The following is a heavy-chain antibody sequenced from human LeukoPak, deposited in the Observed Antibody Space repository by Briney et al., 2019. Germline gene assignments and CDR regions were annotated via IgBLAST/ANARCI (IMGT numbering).Heavy chain of an antibody. J-gene: IGHJ4*02. V-gene: IGHV3-30*03. CDR3: VAVVYEDYFDY. CDR2: ISYDGSNK. Sequence: PGGSLRLSCAASGFIFSDYGMHWVRQAPGKGLEWVAVISYDGSNKYYADSVKGRFTISRDSSQNTLYLQMNSLRAEDTAVYYCVAVVYEDYFDYWGQGTLVTVSS. D-gene: IGHD2-8*02. CDR1: GFIFSDYG.